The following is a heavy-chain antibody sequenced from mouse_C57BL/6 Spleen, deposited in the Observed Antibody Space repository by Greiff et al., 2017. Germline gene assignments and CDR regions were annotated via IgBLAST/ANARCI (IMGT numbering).Heavy chain of an antibody. CDR3: AISPLCDGYSTWFAY. D-gene: IGHD2-3*01. J-gene: IGHJ3*01. Sequence: QVQLQQPGAELVKPGASVKLSCKASGYTFTSYWMHWVKQRPGQGLEWIGMIHPNSGSTNYNEKFKSKATLTVDKSSSTAYMQLSSLTSEDSAVYYCAISPLCDGYSTWFAYWGQGTLVTVSA. CDR1: GYTFTSYW. CDR2: IHPNSGST. V-gene: IGHV1-64*01.